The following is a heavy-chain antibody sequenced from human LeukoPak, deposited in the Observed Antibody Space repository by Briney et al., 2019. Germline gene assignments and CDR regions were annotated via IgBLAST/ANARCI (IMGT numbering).Heavy chain of an antibody. V-gene: IGHV4-4*09. CDR3: ARHVGSYWYWAFDI. D-gene: IGHD6-13*01. CDR1: GFTFSDYY. J-gene: IGHJ3*02. Sequence: PGGSLRLSCAVSGFTFSDYYMSWIRQAPGKGLEWVGYIHSGGGTRYNPSPKSRVITSVDTPKSLFSLKLSSVTAADTAVYYCARHVGSYWYWAFDIWGQGTMVTVSS. CDR2: IHSGGGT.